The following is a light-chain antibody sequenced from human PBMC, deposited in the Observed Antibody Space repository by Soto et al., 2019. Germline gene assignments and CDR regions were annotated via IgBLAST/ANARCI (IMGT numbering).Light chain of an antibody. CDR3: MLYLGSATDV. Sequence: QTVVTQEPSFSVSPGETVTLTCALSSGSVSATSFPSWYQQTPGQAPRTLIYNTNIRSSGVPDRFSGSILGRKAALTITGARADDDADYYCMLYLGSATDVFGPGTKVTVL. CDR1: SGSVSATSF. CDR2: NTN. V-gene: IGLV8-61*01. J-gene: IGLJ1*01.